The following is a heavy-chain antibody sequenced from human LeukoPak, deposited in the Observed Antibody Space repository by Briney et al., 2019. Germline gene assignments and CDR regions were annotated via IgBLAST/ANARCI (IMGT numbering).Heavy chain of an antibody. Sequence: ASVKVSCKASGYTFTSYDINWVRQATGQGLEWMGWMNPNSGNTGYAQKFQGRVTITRNTSISTAYMELSSLRSEDTAVYYCAREGYCSGGSCYFFDYWGQGTLVTVSS. CDR2: MNPNSGNT. D-gene: IGHD2-15*01. J-gene: IGHJ4*02. CDR1: GYTFTSYD. V-gene: IGHV1-8*03. CDR3: AREGYCSGGSCYFFDY.